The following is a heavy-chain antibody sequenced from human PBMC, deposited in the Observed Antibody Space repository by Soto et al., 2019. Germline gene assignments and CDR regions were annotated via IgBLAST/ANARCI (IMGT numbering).Heavy chain of an antibody. D-gene: IGHD3-22*01. J-gene: IGHJ4*02. CDR1: GGSISSGDYY. Sequence: SETLSLTCTVSGGSISSGDYYWSWIRQPPGKVLEWIVYIYYSGSTYYNPSLKSRVTISLDTSNNQFSLKLSSVTSADTSVYYCARGSSYYYDSSGFLYWGQGTLVTVSS. CDR2: IYYSGST. CDR3: ARGSSYYYDSSGFLY. V-gene: IGHV4-30-4*01.